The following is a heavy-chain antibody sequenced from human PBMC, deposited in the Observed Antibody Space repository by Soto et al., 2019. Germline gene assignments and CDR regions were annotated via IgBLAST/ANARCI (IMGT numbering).Heavy chain of an antibody. Sequence: SETLSLTCTVSGGSVSSGSYYWSWIRQPPGKGLVWIGYICYSGSTNYNPSLESRVTISVDTSKNQFSLKLSSGTAADTAVYYCAGVGESNCGGDCYYMDVWGKGTPVTVSS. CDR2: ICYSGST. D-gene: IGHD2-21*01. J-gene: IGHJ6*03. CDR3: AGVGESNCGGDCYYMDV. V-gene: IGHV4-61*01. CDR1: GGSVSSGSYY.